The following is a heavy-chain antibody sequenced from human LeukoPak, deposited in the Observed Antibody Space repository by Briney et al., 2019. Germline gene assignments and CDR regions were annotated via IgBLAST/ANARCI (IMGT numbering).Heavy chain of an antibody. CDR2: IYYTGST. CDR1: VGSISSTNYY. J-gene: IGHJ4*02. Sequence: SETLSLPCTVSVGSISSTNYYWGWIRQPPGRGLEWIGSIYYTGSTYYNPSVKSRVTISVDTSRNQFSLKLSSVTAADTAVHYCARGRWALYWGQRTLVTVSS. CDR3: ARGRWALY. D-gene: IGHD1-26*01. V-gene: IGHV4-39*01.